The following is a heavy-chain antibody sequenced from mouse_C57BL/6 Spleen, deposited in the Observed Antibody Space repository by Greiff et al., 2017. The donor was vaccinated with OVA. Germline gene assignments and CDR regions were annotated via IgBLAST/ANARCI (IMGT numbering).Heavy chain of an antibody. CDR1: GYAFSSSW. J-gene: IGHJ4*01. V-gene: IGHV1-82*01. CDR3: ARTGGYEGAMDY. D-gene: IGHD2-2*01. CDR2: IYPGDGDT. Sequence: QVQLQQSGPELVKPGASVKISCKASGYAFSSSWMNWVKQRPGKGLEWIGRIYPGDGDTNYNGKFKGKATLTADKSSSTAYMQLSSLTSEDSAVYFCARTGGYEGAMDYWGQGTSVTVSS.